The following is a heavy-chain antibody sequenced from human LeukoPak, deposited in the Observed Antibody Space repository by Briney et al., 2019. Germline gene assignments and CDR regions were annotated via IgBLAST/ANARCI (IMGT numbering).Heavy chain of an antibody. D-gene: IGHD3-3*01. Sequence: GGSLRLSCLASGFSFSNYGMHWVRQAPGKGLEWVAVIWFDGTNEDYADSVKGRFTISRDNSKNTLYLQMNSLRAEDTAVYYCAKETRVWSGIWNFGCWGQGTLVTVSS. J-gene: IGHJ4*02. CDR3: AKETRVWSGIWNFGC. CDR2: IWFDGTNE. V-gene: IGHV3-33*06. CDR1: GFSFSNYG.